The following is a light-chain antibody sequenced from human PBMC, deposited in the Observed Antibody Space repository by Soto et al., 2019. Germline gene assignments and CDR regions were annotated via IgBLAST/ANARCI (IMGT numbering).Light chain of an antibody. Sequence: HSVLTQPPSVSGAPGQRVTISCTGGSSNIGAGYDVHWYQQLPGTAPKLLIYGNSNRPSGVPDRFSGSKSGTSASLAITGLQADDEAAYCQSYDNSLSGYVLFGGGTKVTVL. CDR2: GNS. CDR3: QSYDNSLSGYVL. J-gene: IGLJ2*01. CDR1: SSNIGAGYD. V-gene: IGLV1-40*01.